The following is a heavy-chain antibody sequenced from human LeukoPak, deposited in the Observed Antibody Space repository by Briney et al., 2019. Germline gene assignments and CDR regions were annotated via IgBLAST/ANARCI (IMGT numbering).Heavy chain of an antibody. J-gene: IGHJ3*02. CDR1: GGSISSNNYY. V-gene: IGHV4-39*07. CDR3: ARVHYGDYESPSFDI. CDR2: IYYGGSA. Sequence: SETLSLTCTVSGGSISSNNYYWGWIRQPPGKGLEWIGSIYYGGSAYYNPSLKSRVTISVDTSKNQFSLRLSSVTAADTAVYYCARVHYGDYESPSFDIWGQGTMVTVSS. D-gene: IGHD4-17*01.